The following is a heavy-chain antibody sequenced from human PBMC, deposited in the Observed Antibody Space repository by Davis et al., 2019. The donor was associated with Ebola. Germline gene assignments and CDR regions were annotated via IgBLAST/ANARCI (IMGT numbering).Heavy chain of an antibody. J-gene: IGHJ4*02. CDR2: INAGNGNT. V-gene: IGHV1-3*01. D-gene: IGHD2-15*01. Sequence: ASVKVSCKASGGTFSSYAISWVRQAPGQRLEWMGWINAGNGNTKYSQKFQGRVTITRDTSASTAYMELSSLRSEDTAVYYCARGYCSGGSGLFDYWGQGTLVTVSS. CDR3: ARGYCSGGSGLFDY. CDR1: GGTFSSYA.